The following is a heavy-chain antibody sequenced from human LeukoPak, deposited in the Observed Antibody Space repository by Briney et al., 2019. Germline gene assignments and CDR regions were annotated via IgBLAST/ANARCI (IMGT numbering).Heavy chain of an antibody. Sequence: GGSLRLSCAASGFTFRNYWMGWVRQAPGKGLEWGANIKPDGGEKYYVDSVMGRFIISRDNAKNSLNLQISSLRAEDTAVYYCARDPTTSQGSDAFDIWGPGTRVTVSS. J-gene: IGHJ3*02. V-gene: IGHV3-7*01. D-gene: IGHD1-1*01. CDR2: IKPDGGEK. CDR3: ARDPTTSQGSDAFDI. CDR1: GFTFRNYW.